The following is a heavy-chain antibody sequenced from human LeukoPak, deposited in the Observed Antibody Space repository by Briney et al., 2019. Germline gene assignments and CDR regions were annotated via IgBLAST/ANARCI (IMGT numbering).Heavy chain of an antibody. V-gene: IGHV1-69*05. CDR2: IIPIFGTA. Sequence: SVKVSCKASGGTFSSYAISWVRQAPGQGLEWMGRIIPIFGTANYAQKFQGRVTITTDESTSTAYMELSSLRSEDTAVYYCARDRGDWNDMNWFDPWGQGTLVTVSS. D-gene: IGHD1-1*01. CDR1: GGTFSSYA. J-gene: IGHJ5*02. CDR3: ARDRGDWNDMNWFDP.